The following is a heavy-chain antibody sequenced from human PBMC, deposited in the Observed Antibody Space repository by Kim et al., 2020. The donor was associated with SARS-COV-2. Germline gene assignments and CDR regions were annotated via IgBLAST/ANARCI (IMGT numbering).Heavy chain of an antibody. D-gene: IGHD6-13*01. V-gene: IGHV3-9*01. CDR2: ISWNSGSI. J-gene: IGHJ6*02. CDR3: AKIAAADGKDYYYGMDV. Sequence: GGSLRLSCAASGFTFDDYAMHWVRQAPGKGLECVSGISWNSGSIGYADSVKCRFTISRDNAKHSLYLQMNSLRAEDTAMYYCAKIAAADGKDYYYGMDVWGQGTTVTVSS. CDR1: GFTFDDYA.